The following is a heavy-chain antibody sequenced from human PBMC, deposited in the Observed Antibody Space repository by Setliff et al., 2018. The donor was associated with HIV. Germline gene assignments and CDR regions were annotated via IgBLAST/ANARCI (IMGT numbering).Heavy chain of an antibody. CDR2: IKNKAAGETT. CDR1: GFSLNIAW. D-gene: IGHD2-21*02. Sequence: GGSLRLSCAASGFSLNIAWMNWVRQAPGKGPEWIGRIKNKAAGETTEYAAPVKDRFIISRDDSKNMLYLQMNSLKTEDTALYYCATDNCGGDCYLNYWGLGTLVTVSS. V-gene: IGHV3-15*07. CDR3: ATDNCGGDCYLNY. J-gene: IGHJ4*02.